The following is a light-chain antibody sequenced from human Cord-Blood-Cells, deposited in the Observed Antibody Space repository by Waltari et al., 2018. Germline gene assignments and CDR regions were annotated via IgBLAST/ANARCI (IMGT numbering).Light chain of an antibody. J-gene: IGKJ1*01. V-gene: IGKV3-20*01. CDR2: GAS. Sequence: EIVLPQSPGTLSLSPGERATLSCRASQSVSSSYLAWYQQRPGQAPRRLIYGASSRATGIPDTVSGSGSGTDFALTISRLEPEDCAVYYCQQYGSAAWKFGQGTKVEI. CDR1: QSVSSSY. CDR3: QQYGSAAWK.